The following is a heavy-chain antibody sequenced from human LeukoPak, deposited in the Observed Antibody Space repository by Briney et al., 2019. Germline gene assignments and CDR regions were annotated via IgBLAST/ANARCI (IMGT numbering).Heavy chain of an antibody. V-gene: IGHV3-48*03. D-gene: IGHD3-10*02. J-gene: IGHJ6*04. CDR1: GFTFSSYE. Sequence: GGSLRLSCAASGFTFSSYEMNWVRQAPGKGLEWVSYISSSGSTICYADSVKGRFTISRDDAKNSLYLQMNSLRAEDTAVYYCAELGITMIGGVWGKGTTVTISS. CDR2: ISSSGSTI. CDR3: AELGITMIGGV.